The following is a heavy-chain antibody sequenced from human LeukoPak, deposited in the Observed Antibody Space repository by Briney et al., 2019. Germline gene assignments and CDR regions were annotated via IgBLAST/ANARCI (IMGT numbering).Heavy chain of an antibody. D-gene: IGHD6-19*01. V-gene: IGHV1-46*01. Sequence: ASVKVSCKASGYTFTSYYMHWVRQAPGQGLEWMGIINPSGGGTSYAQKFQGRVTMTSNTSTSTVYMELSSLRSEDTAVYYCARDRRRYSSGWYPIDYWGQGTLVTVSS. CDR1: GYTFTSYY. CDR3: ARDRRRYSSGWYPIDY. J-gene: IGHJ4*02. CDR2: INPSGGGT.